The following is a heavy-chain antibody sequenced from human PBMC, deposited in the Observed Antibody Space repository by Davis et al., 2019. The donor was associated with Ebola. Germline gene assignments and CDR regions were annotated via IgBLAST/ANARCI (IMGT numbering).Heavy chain of an antibody. CDR3: ARMELGTWASAYYFEY. V-gene: IGHV3-21*01. Sequence: GGSLRLSCAASGFTFSSYSMNWVRQAPGKGLEWVSSISSSSSYIYYADSVKGRFTISRDNAKNSLYLQMNSLRAEDTAVYYCARMELGTWASAYYFEYWGQGTLVTVSS. CDR1: GFTFSSYS. CDR2: ISSSSSYI. J-gene: IGHJ4*02. D-gene: IGHD6-13*01.